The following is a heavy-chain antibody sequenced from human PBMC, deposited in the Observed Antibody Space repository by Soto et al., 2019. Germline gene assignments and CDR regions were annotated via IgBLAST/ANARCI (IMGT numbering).Heavy chain of an antibody. CDR2: TYYRSKWYY. CDR1: GDSVCSYSGA. J-gene: IGHJ4*01. D-gene: IGHD1-1*01. CDR3: ATKQEHAFAY. V-gene: IGHV6-1*01. Sequence: SRALSLTCVISGDSVCSYSGAWNWIRQSPSRGLEWLGRTYYRSKWYYDYAESVKSRIIISIDTSKDQFSLQLNSVPPEAAAVNYCATKQEHAFAYWG.